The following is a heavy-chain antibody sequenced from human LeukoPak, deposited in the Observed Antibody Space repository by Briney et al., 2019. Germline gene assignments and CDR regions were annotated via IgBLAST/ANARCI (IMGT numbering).Heavy chain of an antibody. V-gene: IGHV3-30*18. CDR1: GFTFSSYG. D-gene: IGHD1-1*01. CDR3: AKNWNYFDY. CDR2: ISYDGSNK. J-gene: IGHJ4*02. Sequence: GSLRLSCAASGFTFSSYGMHWVRQAPGKGLEWVAVISYDGSNKYYADSVKGRFTISRDDSKNTLYLQMNSLRAEDTAVYYCAKNWNYFDYWGQGTLVTVSS.